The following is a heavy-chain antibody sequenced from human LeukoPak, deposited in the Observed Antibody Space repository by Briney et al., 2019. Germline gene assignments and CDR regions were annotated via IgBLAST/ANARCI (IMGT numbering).Heavy chain of an antibody. V-gene: IGHV4-59*08. Sequence: SETLSLTCTVSGGSISSYYWLWIRQPPGKGLEWLGYIYYSGSTNYNPSLKSRVTISVDTSKNQFSLKLSSVTAADTAVYYCARYGSGSYSFGMDVWGQGTTVTVSS. CDR2: IYYSGST. CDR3: ARYGSGSYSFGMDV. J-gene: IGHJ6*02. D-gene: IGHD3-10*01. CDR1: GGSISSYY.